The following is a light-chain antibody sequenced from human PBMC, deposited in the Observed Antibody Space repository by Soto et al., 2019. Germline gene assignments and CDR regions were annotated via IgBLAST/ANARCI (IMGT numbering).Light chain of an antibody. CDR2: AAS. CDR3: SDIYSSCYS. Sequence: SWLFAAGRNGVTGTSRASQSISSYLNWYQQKPGKAPKLLIYAASSLQSGVPSRFSGSGYGTDFCRTISPPQPQYCSTECCSDIYSSCYSVGQGTRLEIK. J-gene: IGKJ5*01. CDR1: QSISSY. V-gene: IGKV1-39*01.